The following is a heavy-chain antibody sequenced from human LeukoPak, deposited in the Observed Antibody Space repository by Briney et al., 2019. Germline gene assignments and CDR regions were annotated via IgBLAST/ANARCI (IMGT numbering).Heavy chain of an antibody. V-gene: IGHV1-18*01. CDR1: GYTFTSYD. CDR2: TSGDNVNT. D-gene: IGHD3-3*01. CDR3: ARDWEWRARRDLFDP. J-gene: IGHJ5*02. Sequence: GASVKVSCKASGYTFTSYDINWVRQATGQGLEWMGWTSGDNVNTYYAQKFLGRVTMTTDTSTTTAYMELRGLRSDDTAVYYCARDWEWRARRDLFDPWGQGTRVTVSS.